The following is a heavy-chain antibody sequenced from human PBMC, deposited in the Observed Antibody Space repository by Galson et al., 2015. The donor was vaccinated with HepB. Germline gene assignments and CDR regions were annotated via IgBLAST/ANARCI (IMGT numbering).Heavy chain of an antibody. V-gene: IGHV3-15*07. D-gene: IGHD1-1*01. CDR1: GFTFTSAW. Sequence: SLRLSCAGSGFTFTSAWVNWVRQAPGKGLEWVARIISESEGGTTDYAAPLRGRFSVSRDDSRRSVYLEMKNLKGEDTAVYYCTASFFKTGTDYWGQGTLVTVSS. J-gene: IGHJ4*02. CDR2: IISESEGGTT. CDR3: TASFFKTGTDY.